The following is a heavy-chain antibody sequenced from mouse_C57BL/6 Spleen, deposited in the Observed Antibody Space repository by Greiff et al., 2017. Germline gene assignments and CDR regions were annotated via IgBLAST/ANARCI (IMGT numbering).Heavy chain of an antibody. V-gene: IGHV5-17*01. CDR3: ARITTGVAAFDY. D-gene: IGHD1-1*01. CDR1: GFTFSDYG. Sequence: EVKLMESGGGLVKPGGSLKLSCAASGFTFSDYGMHWVRQAPEKGLEWVAYISSGSSTIYYADTVKGRFTISRDNAKNTLFLQMTILRSEDTAMDYGARITTGVAAFDYWGQGTTLTVSS. CDR2: ISSGSSTI. J-gene: IGHJ2*01.